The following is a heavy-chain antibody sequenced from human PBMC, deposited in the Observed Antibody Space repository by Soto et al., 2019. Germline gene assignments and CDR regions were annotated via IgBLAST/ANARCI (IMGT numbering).Heavy chain of an antibody. CDR2: MNPNSGNT. D-gene: IGHD3-3*01. V-gene: IGHV1-8*01. Sequence: GPSVKVSCKASGYTFTSYDINWVRQATGQGLEWMGWMNPNSGNTGYAQKFQGRVTMTRNTSISTAYMELSSLRSEDTAVYYCARRWGFWSGYSYYYMDVWGKGTKVTVSS. J-gene: IGHJ6*03. CDR1: GYTFTSYD. CDR3: ARRWGFWSGYSYYYMDV.